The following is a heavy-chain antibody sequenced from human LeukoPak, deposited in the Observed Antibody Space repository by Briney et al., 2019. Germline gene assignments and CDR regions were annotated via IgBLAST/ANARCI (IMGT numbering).Heavy chain of an antibody. J-gene: IGHJ5*02. CDR1: GFTVSSNY. Sequence: GGSLRPSCAASGFTVSSNYMSWVRQAPGKGLEWASVIYSGGSTYYADSVKGRFTISRDNSKNTLYLQMNSLRADDTAVYYCARGDWFDPWGQGTLVTVSS. V-gene: IGHV3-53*01. CDR2: IYSGGST. CDR3: ARGDWFDP.